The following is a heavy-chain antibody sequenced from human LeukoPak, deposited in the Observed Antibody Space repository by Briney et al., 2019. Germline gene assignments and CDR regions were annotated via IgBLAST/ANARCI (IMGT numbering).Heavy chain of an antibody. V-gene: IGHV3-74*01. J-gene: IGHJ5*02. Sequence: GGSLRLSCAASGFIFSNYWMYWVRQAPGKGLVWVSRINRDGSDTTYADSVRGRFTISRDNAKNTVYMQMNSLRVEDTAVYYCARGPDYYDSSGYPWGWFDPWGQGTLVTVSS. CDR2: INRDGSDT. D-gene: IGHD3-22*01. CDR1: GFIFSNYW. CDR3: ARGPDYYDSSGYPWGWFDP.